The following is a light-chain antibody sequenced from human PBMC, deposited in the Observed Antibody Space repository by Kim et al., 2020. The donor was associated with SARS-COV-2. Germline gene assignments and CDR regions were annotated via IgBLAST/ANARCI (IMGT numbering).Light chain of an antibody. CDR1: SLRSYY. V-gene: IGLV3-19*01. CDR3: ISRDSNGYVL. Sequence: SSELTQDPAVSVALGQTVRITCQGDSLRSYYASWYQQKPGQAPIVVISGKNNRPSGIPDRFSGSSSGNTASLTITGAQAEDEADYCCISRDSNGYVLFGGGTQLTV. J-gene: IGLJ2*01. CDR2: GKN.